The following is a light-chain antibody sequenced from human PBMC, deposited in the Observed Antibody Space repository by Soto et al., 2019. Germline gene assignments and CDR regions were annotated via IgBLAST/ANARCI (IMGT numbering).Light chain of an antibody. V-gene: IGKV3-15*01. Sequence: ETVMTQSPAALSVSPGERATLSCRASQSVGSNLAWYQQKPGPPPRILFYGASSRVTGVPTRISGRGSGTEFTLTISSLQPDDFAIYYCQQYKSYRTFGQGTKVDIK. CDR2: GAS. CDR3: QQYKSYRT. CDR1: QSVGSN. J-gene: IGKJ1*01.